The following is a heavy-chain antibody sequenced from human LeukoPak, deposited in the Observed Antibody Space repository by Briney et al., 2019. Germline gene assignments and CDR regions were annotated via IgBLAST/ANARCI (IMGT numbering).Heavy chain of an antibody. J-gene: IGHJ4*02. CDR2: ITSSGTTI. Sequence: GGSLRLSCAASGFTFSSCSMNWVRQAPGKGLEWVSYITSSGTTIYYADSVKGRFTISRDNAKNSLILRTNSLRDEDTAVYFCTRGGWDYWGQGTLVTVSS. CDR1: GFTFSSCS. CDR3: TRGGWDY. V-gene: IGHV3-48*02.